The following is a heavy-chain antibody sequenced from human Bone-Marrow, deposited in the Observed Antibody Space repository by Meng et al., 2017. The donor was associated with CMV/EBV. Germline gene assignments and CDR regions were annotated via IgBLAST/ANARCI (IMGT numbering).Heavy chain of an antibody. J-gene: IGHJ6*02. V-gene: IGHV3-48*03. D-gene: IGHD2-2*01. CDR2: ISSSGSTI. CDR3: ARDFAGYCSSTSCLGWDYYYYYGMDV. Sequence: GESLKISCAASGFTFSSYEMNWVRQAPGKGLEWVSYISSSGSTIYYADSVKGRFTISRDNAKNSLYLQMNSLRAEDTAVYYCARDFAGYCSSTSCLGWDYYYYYGMDVWGQGTTVTVFS. CDR1: GFTFSSYE.